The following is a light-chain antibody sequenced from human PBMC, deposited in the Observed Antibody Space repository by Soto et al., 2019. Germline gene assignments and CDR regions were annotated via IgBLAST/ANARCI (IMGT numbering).Light chain of an antibody. CDR3: QERSNWPRLT. Sequence: EIVLTQSPATLSLSPGERATLPCRASQSVSTSLAWYQQRPGQAPRLLIYDVSNRAAGVPARFSGSGSGTDCTLTISNLEPEDFAIYYCQERSNWPRLTFGGGTTVEIK. J-gene: IGKJ4*01. CDR2: DVS. V-gene: IGKV3-11*01. CDR1: QSVSTS.